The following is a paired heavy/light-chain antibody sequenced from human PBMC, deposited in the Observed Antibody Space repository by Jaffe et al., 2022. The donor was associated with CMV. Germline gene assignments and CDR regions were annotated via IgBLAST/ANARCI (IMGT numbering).Light chain of an antibody. CDR1: QSVLYSSNNKNY. CDR3: QQYYSTWT. V-gene: IGKV4-1*01. Sequence: DIVMTQSPDSLAVSLGERATINCKSSQSVLYSSNNKNYLAWYQQKPGQPPKLLIYWASTRESGVPDRFSGSGSGTDFTLTISSLQAEDVAVYYCQQYYSTWTFGQGTKVEIK. J-gene: IGKJ1*01. CDR2: WAS.
Heavy chain of an antibody. D-gene: IGHD2-15*01. CDR1: GFTFSSYA. CDR2: ISGSGGST. J-gene: IGHJ4*02. CDR3: AKVGEDIVVVVAATPHFDY. V-gene: IGHV3-23*01. Sequence: EVQLLESGGGLVQPGGSLRLSCAASGFTFSSYAMSWVRQAPGKGLEWVSAISGSGGSTYYADSVKGRFTISRDNSKNTLYLQMNSLRAEDTAVYYCAKVGEDIVVVVAATPHFDYWGQGTLVTVSS.